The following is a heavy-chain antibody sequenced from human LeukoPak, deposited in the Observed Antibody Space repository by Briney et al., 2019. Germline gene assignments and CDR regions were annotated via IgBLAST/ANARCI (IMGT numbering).Heavy chain of an antibody. CDR1: GGSISSGAYS. D-gene: IGHD3-16*01. V-gene: IGHV4-30-2*01. Sequence: PSQTLSLTCAVSGGSISSGAYSWSWIRQPPGKGLEWIGNIYHSGSTYYNPSLKSRVTISIDRSKNQFSLKLNSVTAADTAVYYCPTDLYVDYYGLDVWGQGTTVTVSS. CDR3: PTDLYVDYYGLDV. J-gene: IGHJ6*02. CDR2: IYHSGST.